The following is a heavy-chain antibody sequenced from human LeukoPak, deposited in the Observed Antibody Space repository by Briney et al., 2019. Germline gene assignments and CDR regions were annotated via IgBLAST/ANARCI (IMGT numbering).Heavy chain of an antibody. D-gene: IGHD6-6*01. Sequence: GGSLRLSCAASGFTFSSYGMHWVRQAPGKGLEWVAFIWYDGSNKYYADSVKGRFTISRDNSKNTLYLQMNSLRGEDTAVYYCARAAYSSSPDYWGRGTLVTVSS. V-gene: IGHV3-30*02. CDR2: IWYDGSNK. CDR1: GFTFSSYG. J-gene: IGHJ4*02. CDR3: ARAAYSSSPDY.